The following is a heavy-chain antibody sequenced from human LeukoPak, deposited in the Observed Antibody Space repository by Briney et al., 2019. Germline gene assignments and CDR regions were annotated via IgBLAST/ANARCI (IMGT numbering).Heavy chain of an antibody. J-gene: IGHJ4*02. D-gene: IGHD2-2*01. CDR2: ISVLNGNT. Sequence: GASVKVSCKASGYTFSNYHISWVRQAPGQGLEWMGRISVLNGNTHYAQNLQGRVTMTTDTSTTTAYMELRSLRSDDTAMYYCARGLGYCSSTTCYGELPGDYWSQGTLVTVSS. CDR3: ARGLGYCSSTTCYGELPGDY. V-gene: IGHV1-18*01. CDR1: GYTFSNYH.